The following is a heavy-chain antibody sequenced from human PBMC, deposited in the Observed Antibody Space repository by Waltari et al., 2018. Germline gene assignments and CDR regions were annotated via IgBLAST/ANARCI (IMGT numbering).Heavy chain of an antibody. CDR3: ARDQNWSRGWSGFDY. V-gene: IGHV4-31*03. CDR2: IYYSGST. J-gene: IGHJ4*02. CDR1: GGSISSGGYY. D-gene: IGHD1-1*01. Sequence: QVQLQESGPGLVKPSQTLSLTCTVSGGSISSGGYYWSCIRQHPGKGLEWIGYIYYSGSTYYNPSLKSRVTISVDTSKNQFSLKLSSVTAADTAVYYCARDQNWSRGWSGFDYWGQGTLVTVSS.